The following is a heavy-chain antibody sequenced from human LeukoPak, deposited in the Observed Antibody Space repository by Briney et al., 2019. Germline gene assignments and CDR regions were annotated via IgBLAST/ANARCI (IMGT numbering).Heavy chain of an antibody. J-gene: IGHJ4*02. CDR1: SGSINSNW. CDR3: ARGEEYNSGTLHFDY. D-gene: IGHD3-10*01. V-gene: IGHV4-4*02. Sequence: SETLSLTCAVSSGSINSNWWSWVRQPPGKRLEWIGEIYHSGSTNYNPTLKSRVTISVDKSKNQFSLRLTSVTAADTAVYYCARGEEYNSGTLHFDYWGQGILVTVSS. CDR2: IYHSGST.